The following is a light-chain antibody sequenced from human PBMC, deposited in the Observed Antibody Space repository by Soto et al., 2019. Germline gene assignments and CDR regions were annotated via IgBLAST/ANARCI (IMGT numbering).Light chain of an antibody. Sequence: DIQMTQSPSTLSPSAGDRVTITCRASQSISNWLAWYQQKPGKAPKLLIYEASILESGVPPRFSGSGSGTEFTLTISSLQPDDIAAYYCQQDSGYPWTFGQGTKVEIK. CDR1: QSISNW. CDR2: EAS. V-gene: IGKV1-5*01. J-gene: IGKJ1*01. CDR3: QQDSGYPWT.